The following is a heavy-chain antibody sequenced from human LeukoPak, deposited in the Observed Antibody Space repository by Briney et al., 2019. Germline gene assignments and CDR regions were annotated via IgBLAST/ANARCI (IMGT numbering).Heavy chain of an antibody. Sequence: GASVKVSCKASGYTFTDYYIHWLRQAPGRGLEWVSWINPTAGEIKSAHNMQGRATITGDTASGTDFMELRRLKSDDTDVYYCLRGERITAERPAVDVWGKGTTVIVSS. J-gene: IGHJ6*04. CDR2: INPTAGEI. V-gene: IGHV1-2*02. CDR3: LRGERITAERPAVDV. D-gene: IGHD3-16*01. CDR1: GYTFTDYY.